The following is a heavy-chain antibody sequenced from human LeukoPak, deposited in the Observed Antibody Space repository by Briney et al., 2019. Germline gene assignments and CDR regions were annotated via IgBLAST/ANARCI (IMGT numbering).Heavy chain of an antibody. CDR1: GGTFSSYA. CDR3: ARSPSDSSSWYPPYFDY. Sequence: ASVKVSCKASGGTFSSYAISRVRQAPGQGLKWMGGIIPIFGTANYAQKFQGRVTITTDESTSTAYMELSSLRSEDTAVYYCARSPSDSSSWYPPYFDYWGQGTLVTVSS. CDR2: IIPIFGTA. V-gene: IGHV1-69*05. D-gene: IGHD6-13*01. J-gene: IGHJ4*02.